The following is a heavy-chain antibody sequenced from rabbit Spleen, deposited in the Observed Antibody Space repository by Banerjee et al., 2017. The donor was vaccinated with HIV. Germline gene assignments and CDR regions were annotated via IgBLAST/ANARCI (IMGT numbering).Heavy chain of an antibody. CDR2: IGAGSGAT. V-gene: IGHV1S45*01. CDR1: GFTFSSYW. CDR3: ASAYSDIYFDF. D-gene: IGHD1-1*01. J-gene: IGHJ3*01. Sequence: QQQLEESGGGLVKPGGTLTLTCTVSGFTFSSYWICWVRQAPGKGLEWIGCIGAGSGATFYASWAKGRFTISKTSSTTVTLQMTSLTAADTATYFCASAYSDIYFDFWGQGTLVTVS.